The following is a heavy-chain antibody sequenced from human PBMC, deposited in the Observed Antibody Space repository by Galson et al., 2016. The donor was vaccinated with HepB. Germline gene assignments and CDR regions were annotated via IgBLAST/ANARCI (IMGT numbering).Heavy chain of an antibody. CDR1: GGSFSGHF. V-gene: IGHV4-34*01. CDR2: ISPEGRT. J-gene: IGHJ6*03. D-gene: IGHD2-8*01. Sequence: SETLSLTCAVDGGSFSGHFWAWIRQTPGKGLEWLGEISPEGRTNYHPSVKSRVTISEDRSKNQSSLNLRSVTAADTGVYYCAREEMVVGGAMDVWGKGTTVTVSS. CDR3: AREEMVVGGAMDV.